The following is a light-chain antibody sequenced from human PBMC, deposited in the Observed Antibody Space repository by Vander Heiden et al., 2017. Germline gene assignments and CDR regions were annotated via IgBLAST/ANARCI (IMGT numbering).Light chain of an antibody. CDR3: QQYNSYPLT. J-gene: IGKJ4*01. Sequence: DIQMTQSPSTLSASVGDRVTITCRASQSISSWLAWYQQKPGRAPKLLIYKASSLESGVPSRFSGSGSGTEFTLTISSLQPDDFTTYYCQQYNSYPLTFGGGTKVEIK. V-gene: IGKV1-5*03. CDR1: QSISSW. CDR2: KAS.